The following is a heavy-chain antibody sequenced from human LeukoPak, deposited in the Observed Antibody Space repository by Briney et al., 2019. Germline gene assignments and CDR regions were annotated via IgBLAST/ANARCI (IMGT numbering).Heavy chain of an antibody. V-gene: IGHV4-4*07. J-gene: IGHJ4*02. CDR2: IYTSGST. D-gene: IGHD3-22*01. Sequence: SETLSLTCTVSGGSISSYYWSWIRQPAGKGLEWIGRIYTSGSTNYNPSLKSRVTISVDTSKNQFSLKLGSVTAADTAVYYCAGLRYYYDSSGYYRDYWGQGTLVTVSS. CDR3: AGLRYYYDSSGYYRDY. CDR1: GGSISSYY.